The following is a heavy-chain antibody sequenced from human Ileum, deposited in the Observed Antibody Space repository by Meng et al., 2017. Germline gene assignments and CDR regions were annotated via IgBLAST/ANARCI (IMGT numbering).Heavy chain of an antibody. CDR3: AQPRITMTLGGFRTGWFDP. V-gene: IGHV4-39*01. J-gene: IGHJ5*02. CDR1: GGSISSSSYY. CDR2: IYYSGST. Sequence: QRQLQESVPGLVKPSETLSLTCTVSGGSISSSSYYWGWIRQPPGKGLEWLGSIYYSGSTYYNPSLKSRVTISVDTSKNQFSLKLSSVTAADTAVYYCAQPRITMTLGGFRTGWFDPWGQGTLVTVSS. D-gene: IGHD3-22*01.